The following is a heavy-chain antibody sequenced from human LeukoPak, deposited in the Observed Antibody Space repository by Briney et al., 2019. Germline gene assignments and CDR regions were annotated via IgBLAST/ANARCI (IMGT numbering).Heavy chain of an antibody. CDR3: ARETVGFPD. D-gene: IGHD1-26*01. CDR1: GFTFSSYS. V-gene: IGHV3-48*04. CDR2: ISSSGSTI. J-gene: IGHJ4*02. Sequence: GGSLRLSCAVSGFTFSSYSMNWVRQAPGKGLEWVSSISSSGSTIYYADSVKGRFTISRDNAKNSLYLQMNSLRAEDTAVYYCARETVGFPDWGQGTLVTVSS.